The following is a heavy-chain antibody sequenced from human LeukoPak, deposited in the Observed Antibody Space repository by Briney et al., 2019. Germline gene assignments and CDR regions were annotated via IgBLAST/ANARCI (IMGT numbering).Heavy chain of an antibody. D-gene: IGHD2-2*01. CDR3: AKVRLGYCSSTSCHHFDY. Sequence: GGSLRLSCAASGFIFDDYAMHWVRQVPGKGPEWVSGISWNSGNIGYADFVKGRFTISRDNSKNTLYLQMNSLRAEDTAVYYCAKVRLGYCSSTSCHHFDYWGQGTLVTVSS. V-gene: IGHV3-9*01. CDR2: ISWNSGNI. CDR1: GFIFDDYA. J-gene: IGHJ4*02.